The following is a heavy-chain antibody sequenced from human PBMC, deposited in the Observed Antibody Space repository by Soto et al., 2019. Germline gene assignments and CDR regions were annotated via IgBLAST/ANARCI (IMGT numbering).Heavy chain of an antibody. Sequence: SQTLSLTCAISGDSVSSNSAAWNWIRQSPSRGLEWLGRTYYRSKWYNDYAVSVKSRITINPDTSKNQFSLQLNSVTPEDTAVYYCARDLYIYSSGWPHGSFDILGQGTMVTVSS. CDR2: TYYRSKWYN. CDR1: GDSVSSNSAA. J-gene: IGHJ3*02. CDR3: ARDLYIYSSGWPHGSFDI. D-gene: IGHD6-19*01. V-gene: IGHV6-1*01.